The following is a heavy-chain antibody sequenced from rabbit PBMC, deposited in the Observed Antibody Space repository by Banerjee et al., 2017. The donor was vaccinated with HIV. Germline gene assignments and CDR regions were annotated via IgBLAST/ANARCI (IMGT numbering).Heavy chain of an antibody. CDR3: ARWAYNDYGDFNL. J-gene: IGHJ4*01. Sequence: QSLEESGGDLVKPGASLTLTCTASGFSFSNSNYMCWVRQPPGKGLEWIACIYTGDGDSYYASWAKGRFTISKTSATTVTLQMTSLTAADTATYFCARWAYNDYGDFNLWGQGTLVTVS. D-gene: IGHD2-1*01. CDR1: GFSFSNSNY. V-gene: IGHV1S40*01. CDR2: IYTGDGDS.